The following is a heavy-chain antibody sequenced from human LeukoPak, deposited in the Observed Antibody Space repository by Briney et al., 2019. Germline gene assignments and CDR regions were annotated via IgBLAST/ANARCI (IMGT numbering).Heavy chain of an antibody. Sequence: ASVKVSCKVSGYTLTELSMHWVRQAPGKGLEWMGGFDPEDGETIYAQKFQGRVTMTEDTSTDTAYMELSSLRSEDTAVYYCATVGTPWVRSDYWGQGTLVTVSS. CDR2: FDPEDGET. J-gene: IGHJ4*02. CDR1: GYTLTELS. CDR3: ATVGTPWVRSDY. D-gene: IGHD3-10*01. V-gene: IGHV1-24*01.